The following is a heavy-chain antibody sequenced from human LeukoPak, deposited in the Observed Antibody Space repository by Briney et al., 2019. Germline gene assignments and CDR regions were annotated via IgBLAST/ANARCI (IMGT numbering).Heavy chain of an antibody. CDR2: ISYDGSNK. CDR1: GFTFSSYA. J-gene: IGHJ5*02. V-gene: IGHV3-30-3*01. Sequence: GGSLRLSCAASGFTFSSYAMHWVRQALGKGLEWVAVISYDGSNKYYADSVKGRFTISRDNSKNTLYLQVNSLRAEDTAVYYCARDYSDWFDPWGQGTLVTVSS. D-gene: IGHD2-21*01. CDR3: ARDYSDWFDP.